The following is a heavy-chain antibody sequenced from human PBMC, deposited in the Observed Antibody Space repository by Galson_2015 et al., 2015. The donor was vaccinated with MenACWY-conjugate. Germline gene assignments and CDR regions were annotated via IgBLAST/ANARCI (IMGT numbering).Heavy chain of an antibody. CDR1: GFKFSLYS. D-gene: IGHD3-22*01. V-gene: IGHV3-21*01. Sequence: SLRLSCAASGFKFSLYSMNWVRQAPGKGLEWVSSISSGSNYIYYADSVKGRFTISRDNANNSLHLQLNSLRVEDTALYYCARGKGSGSFPYYFDYWGQGVMVAVSS. J-gene: IGHJ4*02. CDR3: ARGKGSGSFPYYFDY. CDR2: ISSGSNYI.